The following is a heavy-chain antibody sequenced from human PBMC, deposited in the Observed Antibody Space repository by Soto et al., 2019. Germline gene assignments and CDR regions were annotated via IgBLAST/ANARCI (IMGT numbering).Heavy chain of an antibody. V-gene: IGHV4-30-2*01. CDR2: IYHSGST. CDR1: DGSISSGGYS. CDR3: AAGAIFGVVPLDY. D-gene: IGHD3-3*01. J-gene: IGHJ4*02. Sequence: QLQLQESGSGLVKPSQTLSLTCAVSDGSISSGGYSWSWIRQPPGKGLEWIGYIYHSGSTYYNPSLTRRVRIAVDRSKNQFSLKLSSVTAADTAVYYCAAGAIFGVVPLDYWGQGTLVTVSS.